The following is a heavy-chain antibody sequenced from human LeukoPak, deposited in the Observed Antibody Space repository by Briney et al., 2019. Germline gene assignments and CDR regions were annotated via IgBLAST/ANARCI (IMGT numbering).Heavy chain of an antibody. D-gene: IGHD5/OR15-5a*01. CDR3: AKGNLRGPPPNIDY. V-gene: IGHV3-23*01. J-gene: IGHJ4*02. CDR2: ISGRDGST. CDR1: GFTLSSYA. Sequence: GGSLRLSCAASGFTLSSYAMSWVRQAPGKGMEWVSAISGRDGSTYYADSVKGQFTISRDNSKSTLYLQMNSLRAEDTALYYCAKGNLRGPPPNIDYWGQGTLVTVSS.